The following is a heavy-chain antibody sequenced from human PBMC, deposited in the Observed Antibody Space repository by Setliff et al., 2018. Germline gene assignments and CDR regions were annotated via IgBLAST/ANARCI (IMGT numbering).Heavy chain of an antibody. CDR1: GLIVSDIH. V-gene: IGHV3-53*01. Sequence: SLKISCAVSGLIVSDIHMTWVRQTPGKGLEWLSVIYNSDSRYYADSVKGRFTTSRDDSKNTLYLQMNNLRAEDTAIYYCARDLGNWFDPWGQGTLVTVSS. CDR2: IYNSDSR. D-gene: IGHD3-16*01. CDR3: ARDLGNWFDP. J-gene: IGHJ5*01.